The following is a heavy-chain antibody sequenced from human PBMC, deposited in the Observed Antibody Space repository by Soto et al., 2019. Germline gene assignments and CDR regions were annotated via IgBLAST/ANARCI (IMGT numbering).Heavy chain of an antibody. CDR1: GGSISSYY. Sequence: SETLSLTCTVSGGSISSYYWSWIRQPPGKGLEWIGYIYYSGSTNYNPSLKSRVTISVDTSKNQFSLKLSSVTAADTAVYYCARGGRGYCSGGSCYSVPWFDPWGQGTLVTVSS. CDR2: IYYSGST. J-gene: IGHJ5*02. CDR3: ARGGRGYCSGGSCYSVPWFDP. D-gene: IGHD2-15*01. V-gene: IGHV4-59*01.